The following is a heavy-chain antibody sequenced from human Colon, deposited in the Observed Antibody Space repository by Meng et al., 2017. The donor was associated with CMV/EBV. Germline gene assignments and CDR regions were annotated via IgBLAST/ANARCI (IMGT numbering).Heavy chain of an antibody. J-gene: IGHJ6*02. D-gene: IGHD3/OR15-3a*01. CDR3: ARDKVKYGTVFYHYGMDV. CDR2: ISAYNGNT. V-gene: IGHV1-18*01. CDR1: GYTFDSYG. Sequence: ASVKVSCKTSGYTFDSYGFTWVRQAPGQGLEWMGWISAYNGNTKCAQKFQGRVTMTTDTSTSTAYMELRSLRSDDTAVYYCARDKVKYGTVFYHYGMDVWGQGTTVTVSS.